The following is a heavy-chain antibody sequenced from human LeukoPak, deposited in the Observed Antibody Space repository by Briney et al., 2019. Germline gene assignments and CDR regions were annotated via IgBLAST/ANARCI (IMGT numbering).Heavy chain of an antibody. CDR1: GFTFSSYG. J-gene: IGHJ3*02. V-gene: IGHV3-72*01. CDR3: ARGSRTLRDAFDI. D-gene: IGHD6-6*01. Sequence: PGGSLRLSCAASGFTFSSYGMSWVRQAPGKGLEWVGRTRNKANSYTTEYAASVKGRFTISRDDSKNSLYLQMNSLKTEDTAVYYCARGSRTLRDAFDIWGQGTMVTVSS. CDR2: TRNKANSYTT.